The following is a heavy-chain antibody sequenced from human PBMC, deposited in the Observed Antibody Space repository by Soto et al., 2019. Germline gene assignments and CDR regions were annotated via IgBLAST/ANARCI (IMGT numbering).Heavy chain of an antibody. D-gene: IGHD6-19*01. Sequence: SETLSVTFTVSGGSISSSSYYWGWIRQPPGKGLEWIGSIYYSGSAYYNPSLKSRVTISVDTSKNQFSLKLSSVTAADTAVYYCARHSEQWPSSHFDXWGQVTLFTVSX. V-gene: IGHV4-39*01. CDR3: ARHSEQWPSSHFDX. CDR1: GGSISSSSYY. J-gene: IGHJ4*02. CDR2: IYYSGSA.